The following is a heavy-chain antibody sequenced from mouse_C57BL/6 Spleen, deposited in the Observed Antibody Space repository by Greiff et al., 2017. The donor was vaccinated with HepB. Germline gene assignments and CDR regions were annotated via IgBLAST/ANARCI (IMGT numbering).Heavy chain of an antibody. CDR2: INPSSGYT. J-gene: IGHJ1*03. Sequence: QVQLQQSGAELARPGASVKMSCKASGYTFTSYTMHWVKQRPGQGLEWIGYINPSSGYTKYNQKFKDKATLTADKSSSTAYMQLSSLTSEYSAVNYCARSDYSNGYSYFDVWGTGTTVTVSS. V-gene: IGHV1-4*01. D-gene: IGHD2-5*01. CDR3: ARSDYSNGYSYFDV. CDR1: GYTFTSYT.